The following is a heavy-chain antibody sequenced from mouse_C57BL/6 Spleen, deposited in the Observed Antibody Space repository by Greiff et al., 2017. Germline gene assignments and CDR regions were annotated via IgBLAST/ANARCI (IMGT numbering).Heavy chain of an antibody. D-gene: IGHD1-1*01. Sequence: VKLMESGPGLVAPSQSLSITCTVSGFSLTSYGVHWVRQPPGKGLEWLVVIWSDGSTTYNSALKSKLSISEDNSKSQVFLKMNSLQTDDRAMYYCARHSHYYGSSSLDYWGQGTTLTVSS. CDR1: GFSLTSYG. V-gene: IGHV2-6-1*01. CDR3: ARHSHYYGSSSLDY. J-gene: IGHJ2*01. CDR2: IWSDGST.